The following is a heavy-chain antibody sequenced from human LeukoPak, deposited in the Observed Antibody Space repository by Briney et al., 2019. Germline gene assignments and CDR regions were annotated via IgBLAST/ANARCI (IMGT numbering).Heavy chain of an antibody. D-gene: IGHD5-24*01. CDR3: ARERDGRFFDY. CDR2: INQDGSEK. V-gene: IGHV3-7*01. Sequence: GGSLRLSCAVSGLTFRGYWMSWVRQAPGKGLEWVANINQDGSEKYFVDSVKGRFTISRDNAKNALHLQMNTLRAEDTAVYYCARERDGRFFDYWGQGTLVTVSS. CDR1: GLTFRGYW. J-gene: IGHJ4*02.